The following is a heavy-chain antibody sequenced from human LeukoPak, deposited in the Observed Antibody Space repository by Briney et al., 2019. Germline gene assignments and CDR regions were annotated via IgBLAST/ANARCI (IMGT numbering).Heavy chain of an antibody. J-gene: IGHJ1*01. Sequence: SETLSLTCAVSGGSISSGGYRWTWIRQYPGKGLEWIGYISYSGSTYYNPSLKSRVIILVDTSKNQFSLNLNSVTAADTAVYYCAREMDAHPRIVVWGQGTLVTVSS. CDR3: AREMDAHPRIVV. CDR2: ISYSGST. D-gene: IGHD2-21*01. V-gene: IGHV4-31*11. CDR1: GGSISSGGYR.